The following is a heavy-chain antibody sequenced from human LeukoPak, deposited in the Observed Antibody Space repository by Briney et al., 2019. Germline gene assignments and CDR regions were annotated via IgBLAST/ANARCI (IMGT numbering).Heavy chain of an antibody. CDR3: ARQGNYYDSSGYYRAFDI. D-gene: IGHD3-22*01. CDR1: GYSFTSYW. J-gene: IGHJ3*02. CDR2: IYPGDSDT. V-gene: IGHV5-51*01. Sequence: GESLKISCKGSGYSFTSYWIGWVRQMPGKGLEWIGIIYPGDSDTRYSPSFQGQVTISADKSISTAYLQWSSLKASDTAMYYCARQGNYYDSSGYYRAFDIWGQGTMVTVSS.